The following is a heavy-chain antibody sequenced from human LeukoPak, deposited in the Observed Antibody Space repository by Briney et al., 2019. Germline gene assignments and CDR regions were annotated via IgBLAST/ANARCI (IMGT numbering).Heavy chain of an antibody. D-gene: IGHD1-14*01. CDR2: ISSSSSYI. J-gene: IGHJ3*02. CDR1: GFTFSSYS. Sequence: GGSLRLSCAASGFTFSSYSMNWVRQAPVKGLEWVSSISSSSSYIYYADSVKGRFTISRDNAKNTLSLQITSLRAEDTGIYYCARGGFHHGFDIWGRGTMVTVSS. CDR3: ARGGFHHGFDI. V-gene: IGHV3-21*06.